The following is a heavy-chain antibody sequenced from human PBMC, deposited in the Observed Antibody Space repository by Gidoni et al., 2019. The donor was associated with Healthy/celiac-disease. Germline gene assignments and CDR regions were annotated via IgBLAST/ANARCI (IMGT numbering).Heavy chain of an antibody. CDR3: TRHLEWEPLPVDY. Sequence: EVQLVESGGGLVQPGGSLKLSCAASGFTFSGSAMHWVRQASGKGLEWVGRIRSKANSYATAYAASVKGRFTISRDDSKNTAYLQMNSLKTEDTAVYYCTRHLEWEPLPVDYWGQGTLVTVSS. J-gene: IGHJ4*02. V-gene: IGHV3-73*02. CDR2: IRSKANSYAT. CDR1: GFTFSGSA. D-gene: IGHD1-26*01.